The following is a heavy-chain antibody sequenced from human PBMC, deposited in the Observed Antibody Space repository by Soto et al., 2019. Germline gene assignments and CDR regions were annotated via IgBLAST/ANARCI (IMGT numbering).Heavy chain of an antibody. V-gene: IGHV3-15*01. CDR3: AKSWRRFLEWFYGMDV. CDR2: IKRKIDGETI. CDR1: GFTFSHVW. Sequence: PGGSLRLPCAASGFTFSHVWMSWVRQAPGKGLEWVGRIKRKIDGETIDYAAPVKGRFTISRDDSKDTLYLQMNSLRAEDTAVYYCAKSWRRFLEWFYGMDVWGQGTTVTVSS. D-gene: IGHD3-3*01. J-gene: IGHJ6*02.